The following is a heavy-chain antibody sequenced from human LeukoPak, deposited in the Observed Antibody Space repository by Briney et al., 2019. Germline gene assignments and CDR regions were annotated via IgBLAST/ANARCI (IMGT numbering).Heavy chain of an antibody. Sequence: ASVKVSCKASGYTFTSYGISWVRQAPGQGLEWMGWISAYNGNTNYAQKLQGRVTMTTDTSTNTAYMELRSLRPDDTAVYYCARRVTAIGYYYYGMDVWGQGTTVTVSS. D-gene: IGHD2-21*02. CDR1: GYTFTSYG. V-gene: IGHV1-18*01. CDR3: ARRVTAIGYYYYGMDV. J-gene: IGHJ6*02. CDR2: ISAYNGNT.